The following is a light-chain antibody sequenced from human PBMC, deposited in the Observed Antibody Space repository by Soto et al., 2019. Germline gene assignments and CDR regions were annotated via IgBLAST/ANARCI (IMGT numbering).Light chain of an antibody. J-gene: IGKJ1*01. CDR2: GAS. V-gene: IGKV3-20*01. CDR1: QSVSNNY. CDR3: QQYGSSGT. Sequence: EIVLTQSPGALSLSPGERATLSCRASQSVSNNYLAWYQQKPGQAPRLIIYGASNRATGIQDRFSGSGSGTDFTLTISRLEPEDFEVYYCQQYGSSGTFGKGTKVDIK.